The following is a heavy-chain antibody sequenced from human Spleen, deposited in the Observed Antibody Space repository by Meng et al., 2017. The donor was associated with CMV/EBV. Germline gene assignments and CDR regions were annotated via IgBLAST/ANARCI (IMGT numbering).Heavy chain of an antibody. CDR3: ARSSGYSGYDYGMDV. CDR2: ISSSSSTI. CDR1: GFSFSYGW. J-gene: IGHJ6*02. Sequence: GESLKISCAASGFSFSYGWMNWVRQAPGKGLEWVSYISSSSSTIYYADSVKGRFTISRDNAKNSLYLQMNSLRAEDTAVYYCARSSGYSGYDYGMDVWGQGTTVTVSS. D-gene: IGHD5-12*01. V-gene: IGHV3-48*04.